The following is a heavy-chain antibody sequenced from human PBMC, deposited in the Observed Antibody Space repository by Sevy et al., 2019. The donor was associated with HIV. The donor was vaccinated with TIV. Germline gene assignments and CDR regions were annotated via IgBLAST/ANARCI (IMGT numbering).Heavy chain of an antibody. CDR3: AKDGRQWLIGGDY. CDR1: GFTFSSYA. D-gene: IGHD6-19*01. V-gene: IGHV3-23*01. CDR2: ISGSGGST. Sequence: GGSLRLSCAASGFTFSSYAMSWVRQAPGKGLEWVSAISGSGGSTYYADSVKDRFTISRDNSKNTLYLQMNSLRAEDTAVYYCAKDGRQWLIGGDYWGQGTLVTVSS. J-gene: IGHJ4*02.